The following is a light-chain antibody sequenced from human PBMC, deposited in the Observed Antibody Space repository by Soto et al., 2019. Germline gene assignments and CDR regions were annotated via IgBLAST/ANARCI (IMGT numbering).Light chain of an antibody. CDR1: QSISSW. V-gene: IGKV1-5*03. Sequence: DIQMTQSPSTLSASVGDRVTITCRASQSISSWLAWYQQKPGKAPKLLIYKASSLESGVPSRFSGSGSGTDFTLTISSLQPDDFPTYYCQQYNSYSETFGQGTKVEIK. CDR3: QQYNSYSET. J-gene: IGKJ1*01. CDR2: KAS.